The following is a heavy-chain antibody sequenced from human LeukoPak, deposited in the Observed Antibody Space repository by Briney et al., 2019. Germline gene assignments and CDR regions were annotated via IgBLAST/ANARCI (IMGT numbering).Heavy chain of an antibody. V-gene: IGHV3-48*03. Sequence: GGSLRLSCAASGFTFSSYEMNWVRQAAGKGLEWVSYISSSGGTMYYADSVKGRFTISRDNTKNSLYLQMNSLRAEDTAVYYCARDGKVTTSYYYYYYHLDVWGKGTTVTVSS. CDR3: ARDGKVTTSYYYYYYHLDV. J-gene: IGHJ6*03. CDR1: GFTFSSYE. CDR2: ISSSGGTM. D-gene: IGHD4-11*01.